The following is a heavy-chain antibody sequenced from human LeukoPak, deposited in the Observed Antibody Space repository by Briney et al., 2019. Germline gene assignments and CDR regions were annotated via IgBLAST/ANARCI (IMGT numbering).Heavy chain of an antibody. J-gene: IGHJ3*02. Sequence: GGSLRLSCVASGFTFSIYEMNWVRQAPGRGLECLSYIDGSGITTYYTDSVKGRFTLSRDNAKNSLYLQMNSLRADDTAVYYCAKDRGVWAFDIWGQGTMVTVSS. V-gene: IGHV3-48*03. D-gene: IGHD3-10*01. CDR2: IDGSGITT. CDR3: AKDRGVWAFDI. CDR1: GFTFSIYE.